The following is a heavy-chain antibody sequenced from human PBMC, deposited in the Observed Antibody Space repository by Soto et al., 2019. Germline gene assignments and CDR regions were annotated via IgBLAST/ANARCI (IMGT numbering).Heavy chain of an antibody. D-gene: IGHD6-19*01. CDR3: ARRRSGWYSESLFDY. CDR1: GYTFTSYG. CDR2: ISAYNGNT. V-gene: IGHV1-18*04. Sequence: ASVKVSCKASGYTFTSYGISRVRQAPGQGLEWMGWISAYNGNTNYAQKLQGRVTMTTDTSTSTAYMELRSLRSDDTAVYYCARRRSGWYSESLFDYWGQGTLVTVSS. J-gene: IGHJ4*02.